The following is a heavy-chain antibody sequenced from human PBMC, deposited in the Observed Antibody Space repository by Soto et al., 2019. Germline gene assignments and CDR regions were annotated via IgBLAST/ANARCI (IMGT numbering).Heavy chain of an antibody. V-gene: IGHV1-18*01. Sequence: ASVKVSCKASGYTFTSYAISWVRQAPEQGLEWMGWISAYNGNTYYVQTLQDRVTMAIDTSTSTAYMELRSLRSDDTALYYCAREAAGVSRYDYWGQGTQVTVSS. CDR2: ISAYNGNT. CDR3: AREAAGVSRYDY. CDR1: GYTFTSYA. J-gene: IGHJ4*02. D-gene: IGHD6-13*01.